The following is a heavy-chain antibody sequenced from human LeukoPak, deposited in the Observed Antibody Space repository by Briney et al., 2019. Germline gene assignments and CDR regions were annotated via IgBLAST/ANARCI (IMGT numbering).Heavy chain of an antibody. CDR2: ISSSSSYI. CDR1: GFTFSSYS. V-gene: IGHV3-21*01. Sequence: GGSLRLSCAASGFTFSSYSMNWVRQAPGKGLEWVSSISSSSSYIYYADSVKGRFTISRDNAKNTLFLQMTSLRVDDTAVYYCVTGQDDSRYYFDSWGQGTLVTVSS. CDR3: VTGQDDSRYYFDS. J-gene: IGHJ4*02. D-gene: IGHD1-14*01.